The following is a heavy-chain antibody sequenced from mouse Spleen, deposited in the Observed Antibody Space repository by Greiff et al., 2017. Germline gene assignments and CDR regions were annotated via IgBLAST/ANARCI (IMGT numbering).Heavy chain of an antibody. CDR3: ARRDYGSSSWYFDV. V-gene: IGHV1-55*01. CDR2: IYPGSGST. D-gene: IGHD1-1*01. CDR1: GYTFTSYW. Sequence: QVQLQQPGAELVKPGASVKMSCKASGYTFTSYWITWVKQRPGQGLEWIGDIYPGSGSTNYNGKFKGKATLTADKSSSTAYMQLSSLTSEDSAVYFCARRDYGSSSWYFDVWGAGTTVTVSS. J-gene: IGHJ1*01.